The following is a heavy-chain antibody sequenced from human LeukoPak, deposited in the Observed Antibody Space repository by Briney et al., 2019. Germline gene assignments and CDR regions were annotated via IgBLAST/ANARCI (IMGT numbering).Heavy chain of an antibody. CDR1: GFTVSSNY. V-gene: IGHV3-53*01. Sequence: GGSLRLSCAPSGFTVSSNYMSWVRQAPGKGLEWVSVIYSGGSTYYADSVKGRFTISRDNSKNTLYLQMNSLRAEDTAVYYCAREAYCGGDCYSSYWGQGTLVTVSS. D-gene: IGHD2-21*02. J-gene: IGHJ4*02. CDR2: IYSGGST. CDR3: AREAYCGGDCYSSY.